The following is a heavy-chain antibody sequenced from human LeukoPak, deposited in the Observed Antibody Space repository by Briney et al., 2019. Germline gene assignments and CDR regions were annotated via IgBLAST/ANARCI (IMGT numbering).Heavy chain of an antibody. CDR1: GYTFTGYY. V-gene: IGHV1-2*02. CDR2: INPNSGGT. J-gene: IGHJ6*03. D-gene: IGHD4-23*01. Sequence: ASVKVSCKASGYTFTGYYMHWVRQAPGQGLEWMGWINPNSGGTNYAQKFQGRVTMTRDTSISTAYMELSRLRSDDTAVYYCARGTLNSGGNPWGYYYYYMDVWGKGTTVTASS. CDR3: ARGTLNSGGNPWGYYYYYMDV.